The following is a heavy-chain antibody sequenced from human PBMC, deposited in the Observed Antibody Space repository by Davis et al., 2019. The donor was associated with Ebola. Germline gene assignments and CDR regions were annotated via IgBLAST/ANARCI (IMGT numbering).Heavy chain of an antibody. CDR2: IKQDGSEK. Sequence: GESLKISCAASGFTFSNYWMNWVRQAPGKGLEWVANIKQDGSEKNYVDSVKGRFTISRDNAKNSLYLQMNSLRAEDTAVYYCARGIIQQWLVLSYGMDVWGKGTTVTVSS. D-gene: IGHD6-19*01. CDR3: ARGIIQQWLVLSYGMDV. V-gene: IGHV3-7*03. CDR1: GFTFSNYW. J-gene: IGHJ6*04.